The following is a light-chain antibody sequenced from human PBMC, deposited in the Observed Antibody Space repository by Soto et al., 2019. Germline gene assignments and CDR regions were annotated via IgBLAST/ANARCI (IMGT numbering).Light chain of an antibody. CDR2: EVS. Sequence: QSALTQPPSASGSPGQSVTISCTGSSSDVGGHNYVSWYQQFPGKAPKLIIYEVSTRPSGVPDRFSGSKSVNTASLTVSGLQAEDEADYYCSSYAGSMNLVFGGGTKVTVL. CDR1: SSDVGGHNY. J-gene: IGLJ2*01. V-gene: IGLV2-8*01. CDR3: SSYAGSMNLV.